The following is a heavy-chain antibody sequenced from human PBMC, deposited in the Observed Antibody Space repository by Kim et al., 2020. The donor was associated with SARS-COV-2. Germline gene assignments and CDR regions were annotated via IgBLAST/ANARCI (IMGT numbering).Heavy chain of an antibody. CDR2: INPNSGGT. J-gene: IGHJ4*02. Sequence: ASVKVSCKASGYTFTGYYMHWVRQAPGQGLEWMGRINPNSGGTNYAQKFQGRVTMTRDTSISTAYMELSRLRSDDTAVYYCARVMTTVTVDFDYWGQGTLVTVSS. CDR3: ARVMTTVTVDFDY. D-gene: IGHD4-17*01. V-gene: IGHV1-2*06. CDR1: GYTFTGYY.